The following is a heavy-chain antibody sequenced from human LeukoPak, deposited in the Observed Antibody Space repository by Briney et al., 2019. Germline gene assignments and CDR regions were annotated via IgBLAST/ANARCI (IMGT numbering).Heavy chain of an antibody. D-gene: IGHD3-22*01. CDR3: ARDRYDSSGYRGYYYGMDV. CDR1: GGSVSSNSYF. J-gene: IGHJ6*02. V-gene: IGHV4-39*02. CDR2: IYYSGST. Sequence: PSETLSLTCTVSGGSVSSNSYFWGWIRQPPGKGLQWIASIYYSGSTYYNPSLKSRVTMSINTSKNQFSLKLSSVTAADTAVYYCARDRYDSSGYRGYYYGMDVWGQGTTVTVSS.